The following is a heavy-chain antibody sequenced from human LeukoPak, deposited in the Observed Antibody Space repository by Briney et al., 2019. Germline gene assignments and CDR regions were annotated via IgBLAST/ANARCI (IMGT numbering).Heavy chain of an antibody. CDR3: AREGFRYYDSSGYYGFDY. D-gene: IGHD3-22*01. Sequence: VASVKVSCKASGYTFTSYAMHWVRQAPGQRLEWMGWINAGNGNTKYSQKFQGRVTITRDTSASTAYMELSSLRSEDTAVYYCAREGFRYYDSSGYYGFDYWGQGTLVTVSS. V-gene: IGHV1-3*01. J-gene: IGHJ4*02. CDR2: INAGNGNT. CDR1: GYTFTSYA.